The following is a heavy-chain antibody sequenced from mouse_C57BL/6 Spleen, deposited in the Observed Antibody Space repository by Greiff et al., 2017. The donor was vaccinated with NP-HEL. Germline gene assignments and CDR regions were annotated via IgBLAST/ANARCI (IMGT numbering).Heavy chain of an antibody. D-gene: IGHD1-1*01. V-gene: IGHV3-6*01. CDR2: ISYDGSN. CDR3: ARAGGSSPLDY. J-gene: IGHJ2*01. Sequence: VQLKESGPGLVKPSQSLSLTCSVTGYSITSGYYWNWIRQFPGNKLEWMGYISYDGSNNYNPSLKNRISITRDTSKNQFFLKLNSVTTEDTATYYCARAGGSSPLDYWGQGTTLTVSS. CDR1: GYSITSGYY.